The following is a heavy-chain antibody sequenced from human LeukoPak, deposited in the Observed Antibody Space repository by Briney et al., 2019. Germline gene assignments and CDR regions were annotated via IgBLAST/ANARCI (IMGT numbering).Heavy chain of an antibody. CDR1: GFTFSSYW. D-gene: IGHD3-22*01. CDR3: AKDDGYYYDSSGYGFDY. CDR2: ISGSGGST. Sequence: GGSLRLSCAASGFTFSSYWMSWVRQAPGKGLEWVSAISGSGGSTYYADSVKGRFTISRDNSKNTLYLQMNSLRAEDTAVYYCAKDDGYYYDSSGYGFDYWGQGTLVTVSS. J-gene: IGHJ4*02. V-gene: IGHV3-23*01.